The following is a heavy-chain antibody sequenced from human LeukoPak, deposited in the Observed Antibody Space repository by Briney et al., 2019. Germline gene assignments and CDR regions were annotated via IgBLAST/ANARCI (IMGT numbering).Heavy chain of an antibody. V-gene: IGHV7-4-1*02. CDR1: GYTFTSYA. CDR3: ARGWYSSGWYGLGY. CDR2: INTNTGNP. Sequence: ASVKVSCKASGYTFTSYAMNWVRQAPGQGLEWMGWINTNTGNPTYAQGFTGRFVFSLDTSVSTAYLQISSLKAEDTAVYYCARGWYSSGWYGLGYWGQGTLVTVSS. D-gene: IGHD6-19*01. J-gene: IGHJ4*02.